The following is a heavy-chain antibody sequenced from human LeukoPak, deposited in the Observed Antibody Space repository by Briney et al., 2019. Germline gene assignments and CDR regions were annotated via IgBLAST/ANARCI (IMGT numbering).Heavy chain of an antibody. CDR1: GYTFTSYG. D-gene: IGHD4-17*01. V-gene: IGHV1-18*01. CDR2: ISAYNGNT. CDR3: ARDSADNDYGDLDAFDI. J-gene: IGHJ3*02. Sequence: ASVKVSCKASGYTFTSYGISWVRQAPGQGLEWMGWISAYNGNTNYAQKLQGRVTMTTDTSTSTAYMEPRSLRSDDTAVYYCARDSADNDYGDLDAFDIWGQGTMVTVSS.